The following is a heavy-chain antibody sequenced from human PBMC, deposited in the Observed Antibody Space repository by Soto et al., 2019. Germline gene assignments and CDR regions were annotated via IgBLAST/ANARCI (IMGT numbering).Heavy chain of an antibody. CDR2: IYYSGST. CDR3: ARYYYDSSGTAYGIDV. Sequence: SETLSLTCTVSGGSISSYYWSWIRQPPGKGLEWIGYIYYSGSTNYNPSLKSRVTISVDTSKNQFSLKLSSVTAADTAVYYCARYYYDSSGTAYGIDVWAQGNTVTVSS. CDR1: GGSISSYY. V-gene: IGHV4-59*01. D-gene: IGHD3-22*01. J-gene: IGHJ6*02.